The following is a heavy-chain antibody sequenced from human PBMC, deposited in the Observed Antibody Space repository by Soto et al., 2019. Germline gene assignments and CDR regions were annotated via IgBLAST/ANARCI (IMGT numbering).Heavy chain of an antibody. CDR2: IGVAGGNT. D-gene: IGHD2-2*01. Sequence: ASVKVSCKTSGFTFTNSAVQWVRQARGQRLEWIGWIGVAGGNTNYLQRLQGRISITRDTSTGTAYMELSSLRSEDTAVYYCASHSSLRGYCISTSCYGYYYGMDVWGQGTTVTVSS. J-gene: IGHJ6*02. CDR3: ASHSSLRGYCISTSCYGYYYGMDV. V-gene: IGHV1-58*01. CDR1: GFTFTNSA.